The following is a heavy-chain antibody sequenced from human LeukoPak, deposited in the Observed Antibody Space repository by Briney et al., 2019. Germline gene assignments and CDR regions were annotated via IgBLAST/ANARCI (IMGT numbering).Heavy chain of an antibody. Sequence: GGSLRLSCAASGFTVSSNYMSWVRQAPGKGLEWVSVIYSGGSTYYADSVKGRFTISRGNSKNTLYLQMNSLRAEDTAVYYCARVMDDCSGGSCYGNDAFDIWGQGAMVTVSS. J-gene: IGHJ3*02. CDR2: IYSGGST. CDR3: ARVMDDCSGGSCYGNDAFDI. V-gene: IGHV3-66*01. CDR1: GFTVSSNY. D-gene: IGHD2-15*01.